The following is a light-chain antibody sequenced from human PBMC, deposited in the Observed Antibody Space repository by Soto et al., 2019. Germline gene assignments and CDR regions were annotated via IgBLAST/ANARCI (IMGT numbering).Light chain of an antibody. CDR2: WAS. V-gene: IGKV4-1*01. J-gene: IGKJ4*01. Sequence: DIVMTQSPHSLAVSLCERATINCKSSQSVLYSSNNKNYLAWYQQKPGQPPKLLIYWASTRESGVPDRFSGSGYGTDFTLTISSLQAEDVAVYYCQQYYSTPLTFGGGTKVDIK. CDR1: QSVLYSSNNKNY. CDR3: QQYYSTPLT.